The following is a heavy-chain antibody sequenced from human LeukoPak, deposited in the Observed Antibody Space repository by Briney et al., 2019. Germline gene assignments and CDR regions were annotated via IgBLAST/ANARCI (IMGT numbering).Heavy chain of an antibody. CDR1: GFTFSSYA. Sequence: GGSLRLSCAASGFTFSSYAMSWVRQAPGKGLEWVSAISGSGGSTYYADSVKGRFTISRDNSKNTLYLQMNSLRAEDTVVYYCAKERDYYYGSGSYFDYWGQGTLVTVSS. CDR2: ISGSGGST. J-gene: IGHJ4*02. CDR3: AKERDYYYGSGSYFDY. V-gene: IGHV3-23*01. D-gene: IGHD3-10*01.